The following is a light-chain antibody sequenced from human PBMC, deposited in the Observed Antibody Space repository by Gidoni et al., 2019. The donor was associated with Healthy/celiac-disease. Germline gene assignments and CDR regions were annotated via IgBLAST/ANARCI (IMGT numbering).Light chain of an antibody. J-gene: IGKJ4*01. CDR2: KAS. CDR1: QRISIC. Sequence: DIQMTPSPSTLSASVGDSVTIPCRASQRISICLAGYQQKPGKAPKLLISKASSLERGVPSSFRGSGAGTEFTLTVSSLQTDEIATYDCQQFSNHPLTFGGGTKVEIK. CDR3: QQFSNHPLT. V-gene: IGKV1-5*03.